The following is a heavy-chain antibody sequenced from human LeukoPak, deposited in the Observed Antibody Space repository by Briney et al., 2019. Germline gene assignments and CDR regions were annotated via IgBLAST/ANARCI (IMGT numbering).Heavy chain of an antibody. CDR2: IWSDGSKS. CDR3: ARDDSRNDNAFDL. CDR1: GFTFSNDG. V-gene: IGHV3-33*01. D-gene: IGHD6-13*01. J-gene: IGHJ3*01. Sequence: GRSLTLSCAASGFTFSNDGMHWVRQAPGKGLEWVTIIWSDGSKSHYFDSVKGRFTISRDNSKNTLYLQMASLRAEDTAVYYCARDDSRNDNAFDLWGQGTVVTVSS.